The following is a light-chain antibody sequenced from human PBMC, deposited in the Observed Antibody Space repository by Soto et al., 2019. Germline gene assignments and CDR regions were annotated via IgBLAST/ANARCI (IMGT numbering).Light chain of an antibody. J-gene: IGLJ1*01. CDR2: EVT. V-gene: IGLV2-8*01. CDR1: SSDVGGYNY. Sequence: QCALTQPPSAYGSAGESVAISCTGTSSDVGGYNYVSWYQQYPGKAPKLIMYEVTKRPSGVPDRFSGSKSGNTASLTVSGLQAEDEADYYCCSYVGSNNYAFGTGTKVTVL. CDR3: CSYVGSNNYA.